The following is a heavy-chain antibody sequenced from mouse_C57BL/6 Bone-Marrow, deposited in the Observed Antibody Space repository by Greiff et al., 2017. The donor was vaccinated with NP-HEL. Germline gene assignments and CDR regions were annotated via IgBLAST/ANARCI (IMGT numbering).Heavy chain of an antibody. CDR1: GYTFTSYW. J-gene: IGHJ4*01. CDR3: ARRGSNYPYAMDY. Sequence: QVQLQQPGAELVRPGSSVTLSCKASGYTFTSYWMDWVKQRPGQGLEWIGNIYPSDSETHYNQKFKDKATLTVDKSSSTAYMQLSSLTSEDSAVYYCARRGSNYPYAMDYWGQGTSVTVSS. D-gene: IGHD2-5*01. V-gene: IGHV1-61*01. CDR2: IYPSDSET.